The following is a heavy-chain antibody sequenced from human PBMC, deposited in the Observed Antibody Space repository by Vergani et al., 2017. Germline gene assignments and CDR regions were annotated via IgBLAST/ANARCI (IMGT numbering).Heavy chain of an antibody. D-gene: IGHD2-8*01. CDR1: GGSFNDYW. CDR2: IRHDGIT. V-gene: IGHV4-34*01. J-gene: IGHJ4*02. CDR3: AREGYCTIGVCFTLFDV. Sequence: QAQLQQWGAGLLKPSETLSLTCAIYGGSFNDYWWTWIRQPPGKGLEWIGEIRHDGITNYSPSLKSRVTISIDTSTHQFSLNLRSVTAADTAVYYCAREGYCTIGVCFTLFDVWDQGALVTVSS.